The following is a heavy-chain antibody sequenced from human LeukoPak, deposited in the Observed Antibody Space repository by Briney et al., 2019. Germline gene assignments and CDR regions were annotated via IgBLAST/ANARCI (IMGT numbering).Heavy chain of an antibody. V-gene: IGHV4-38-2*02. J-gene: IGHJ4*02. D-gene: IGHD6-13*01. CDR1: GYSISSGYY. CDR3: ARAYIAAADY. Sequence: SETLSLTCTVSGYSISSGYYWGWIRQPPGKGLEWIGSIYHSGSTYYNPSLKSRVTISVDTSKNQFSLKLSSVTAADTAVYYCARAYIAAADYWGQGTLVTVSS. CDR2: IYHSGST.